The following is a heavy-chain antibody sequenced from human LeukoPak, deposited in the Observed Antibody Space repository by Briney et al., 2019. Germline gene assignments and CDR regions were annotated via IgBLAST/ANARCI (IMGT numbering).Heavy chain of an antibody. D-gene: IGHD4-17*01. CDR1: GFPFSDYA. V-gene: IGHV3-23*01. CDR2: TGGGGDI. CDR3: AKMAGLTYGKYYFDY. J-gene: IGHJ4*02. Sequence: PGGSLRLSCAASGFPFSDYAVSWVRQAPGKGLEWVSVTGGGGDIFYADSVKGRFAISRDNSKNTLYLQMNSLRVEDTAIYYCAKMAGLTYGKYYFDYWGQGTLVTVSS.